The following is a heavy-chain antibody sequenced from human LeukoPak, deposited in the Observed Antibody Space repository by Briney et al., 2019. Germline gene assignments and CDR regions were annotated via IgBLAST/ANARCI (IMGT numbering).Heavy chain of an antibody. D-gene: IGHD3-10*01. CDR2: ISGSGGST. V-gene: IGHV3-23*01. J-gene: IGHJ4*02. CDR1: GYSFTSYW. CDR3: AKKGPMWFGESAFDY. Sequence: GESLKISCKGSGYSFTSYWIGWVRQAPGKGLEWASAISGSGGSTYYADSVKGRFTISRDNSKNTLYLQMNSLRAEDTAVYYCAKKGPMWFGESAFDYWGQGTLVTVSS.